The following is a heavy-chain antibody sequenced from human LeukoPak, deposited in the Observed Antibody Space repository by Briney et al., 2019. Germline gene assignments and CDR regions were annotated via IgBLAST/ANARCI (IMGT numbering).Heavy chain of an antibody. V-gene: IGHV4-30-2*01. CDR1: GGSISSGGYS. Sequence: SETLSLTCAVSGGSISSGGYSWSWIRQPPGKGLEWIGYIYHSGSTYYNPSLKSRVTISVDRSKSQFSLKLSSVTAADTAVYYCARGLAVAGNFDYWGQGTLVTVSS. CDR2: IYHSGST. J-gene: IGHJ4*02. D-gene: IGHD6-19*01. CDR3: ARGLAVAGNFDY.